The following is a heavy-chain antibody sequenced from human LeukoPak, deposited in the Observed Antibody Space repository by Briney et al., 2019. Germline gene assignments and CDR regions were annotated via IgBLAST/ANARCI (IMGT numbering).Heavy chain of an antibody. CDR1: GYTLTELS. CDR3: ATAPPLAAAGGYYFDY. D-gene: IGHD6-13*01. CDR2: FDPEDGET. Sequence: ASVKVSCKVSGYTLTELSMHWVRQAPGKGLEWMGGFDPEDGETIYAQKFQGRVTMTEDTSTDTAYMEPSSLRSEDTAVYYCATAPPLAAAGGYYFDYWGQGTLVTVSS. V-gene: IGHV1-24*01. J-gene: IGHJ4*02.